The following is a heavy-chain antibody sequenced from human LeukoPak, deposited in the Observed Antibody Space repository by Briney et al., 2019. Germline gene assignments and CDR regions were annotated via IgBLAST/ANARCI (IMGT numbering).Heavy chain of an antibody. CDR3: ARPRGDAAGVETWFDP. CDR2: IIPSVGLT. D-gene: IGHD6-13*01. V-gene: IGHV1-69*02. CDR1: GGTLSNYP. Sequence: SVQVSCKASGGTLSNYPFSWVRQAPGQGLEWMGKIIPSVGLTRYAEKFQGRLTLTGDTSTTTAYMELSSLTSDDTAVYYCARPRGDAAGVETWFDPWGPGTLV. J-gene: IGHJ5*02.